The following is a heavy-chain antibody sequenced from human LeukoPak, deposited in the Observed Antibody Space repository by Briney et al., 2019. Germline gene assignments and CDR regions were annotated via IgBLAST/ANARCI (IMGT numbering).Heavy chain of an antibody. J-gene: IGHJ4*02. CDR3: ARGDVVVTADPFDY. CDR1: GGSFSGYY. Sequence: SSETLSLTCAVYGGSFSGYYWSWIRQPPGKGLEWIGEINHSGSTNYNPSLKSRVTISVDTSKNQFSPKLSSVTAADTAVYYCARGDVVVTADPFDYWGQGTLVTVSS. D-gene: IGHD2-21*02. V-gene: IGHV4-34*01. CDR2: INHSGST.